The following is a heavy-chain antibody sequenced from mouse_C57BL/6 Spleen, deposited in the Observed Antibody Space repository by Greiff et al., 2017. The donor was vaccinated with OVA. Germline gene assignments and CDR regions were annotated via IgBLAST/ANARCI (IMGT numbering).Heavy chain of an antibody. D-gene: IGHD2-3*01. CDR2: IDPSDSYT. V-gene: IGHV1-50*01. CDR3: ARRGDDDGYYDYYFDY. J-gene: IGHJ2*01. Sequence: QVQLQQPGAELVKPGASVKLSCKASGYTFTSYWMQWVKQRPGQGLEWIGEIDPSDSYTNYNQKFKGKATLTVDTSSSTAYMQLSSLTSEDSAVYYCARRGDDDGYYDYYFDYWGQGTTLTVSS. CDR1: GYTFTSYW.